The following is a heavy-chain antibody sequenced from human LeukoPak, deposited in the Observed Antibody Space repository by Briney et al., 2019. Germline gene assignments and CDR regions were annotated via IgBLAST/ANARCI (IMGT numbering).Heavy chain of an antibody. CDR3: AKYRSGWYFDL. Sequence: GGSLRLSCAASGFTFSSYAMSWVRQAPGKGLEWVSSISLSGGSTYYADSVKGRFTISRDNSKNMLYLQMNSLRAEDTGVYYCAKYRSGWYFDLWGRGTLVTVSS. CDR1: GFTFSSYA. D-gene: IGHD1-26*01. J-gene: IGHJ2*01. CDR2: ISLSGGST. V-gene: IGHV3-23*01.